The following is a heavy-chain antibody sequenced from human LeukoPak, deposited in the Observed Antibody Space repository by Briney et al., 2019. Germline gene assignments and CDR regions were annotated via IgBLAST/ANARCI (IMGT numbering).Heavy chain of an antibody. Sequence: GGSLRLSCSASGFTFDEYAMHWVRQAPGKGLEWVANIKEDGSESHYVGSVKGRFTISRDNAKNSLYLQMNSLRAEDTAVYYCARACQRRTWDAFGIWGQGTMVTVSS. J-gene: IGHJ3*02. V-gene: IGHV3-7*01. CDR3: ARACQRRTWDAFGI. CDR1: GFTFDEYA. CDR2: IKEDGSES. D-gene: IGHD5-24*01.